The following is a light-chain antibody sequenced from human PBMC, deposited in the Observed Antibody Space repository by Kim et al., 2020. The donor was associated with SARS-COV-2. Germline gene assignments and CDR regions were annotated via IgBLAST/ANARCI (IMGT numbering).Light chain of an antibody. V-gene: IGKV1-17*03. J-gene: IGKJ2*01. CDR3: LQRNSYPFT. CDR1: RGISNY. Sequence: DIQMTQSPSAMSASVGDRVTMTCRASRGISNYLAWFQQKPGKVPKRLIYGASSLQSGVPSRFSGSGSGTEFTLTISSLQPEDFATYYCLQRNSYPFTFGQGTKLEI. CDR2: GAS.